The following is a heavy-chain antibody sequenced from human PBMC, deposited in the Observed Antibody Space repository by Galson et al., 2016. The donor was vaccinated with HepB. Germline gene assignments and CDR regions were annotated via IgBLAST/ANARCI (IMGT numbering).Heavy chain of an antibody. CDR1: GASISGYY. CDR2: IYYSGRT. CDR3: ARDDSGGWYGFHYGMDV. J-gene: IGHJ6*02. D-gene: IGHD6-19*01. Sequence: LSLTCTVSGASISGYYLSWIRQPPGKGLEWIGYIYYSGRTNYNPSLKSRVTLSVDTSKNQFSLKVSSVNAADTAVYYCARDDSGGWYGFHYGMDVWGQGTTVTVSS. V-gene: IGHV4-59*01.